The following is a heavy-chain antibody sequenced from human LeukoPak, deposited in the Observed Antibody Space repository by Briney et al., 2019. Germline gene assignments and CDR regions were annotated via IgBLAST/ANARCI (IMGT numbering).Heavy chain of an antibody. Sequence: ASVKVSCKASGYTFTGYYMHWVRQAPGQGLEWMGWINPNSGGTNYAQKFQGRVTMTRDTSISTAYMELSRLRSDDTAVYYCAREPLVGAPEFADYWGLGTLVTVSS. J-gene: IGHJ4*02. V-gene: IGHV1-2*02. CDR3: AREPLVGAPEFADY. CDR2: INPNSGGT. D-gene: IGHD1-26*01. CDR1: GYTFTGYY.